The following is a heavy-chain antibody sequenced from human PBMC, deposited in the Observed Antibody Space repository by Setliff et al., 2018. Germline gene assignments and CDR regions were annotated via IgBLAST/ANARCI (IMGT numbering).Heavy chain of an antibody. V-gene: IGHV4-39*07. CDR3: ARRTEYYHFGSGYYDY. CDR2: IYNSGSS. D-gene: IGHD3-3*01. Sequence: SETLSLACNVSGGSISSSSYYGGWIRQPPGKGLEWIGSIYNSGSSYYNPSLKSRVTISVETSKNHFSLTLSSVTAAYTAVYYCARRTEYYHFGSGYYDYWGQGTLVTVSS. J-gene: IGHJ4*02. CDR1: GGSISSSSYY.